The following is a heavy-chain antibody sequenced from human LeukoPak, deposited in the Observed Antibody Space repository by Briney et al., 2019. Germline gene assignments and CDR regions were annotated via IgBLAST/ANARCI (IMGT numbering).Heavy chain of an antibody. CDR1: GGSISSGGYY. Sequence: PSETLSLTCTVSGGSISSGGYYWGWIRQHPGKGLEWIGYIYYSGSTYYNPSLKSRVTISVDTSKNQFSLKLSSVTAADTAVYYCARGKNVGYYGSGSYFGNWFDPWGQGTLVTVSS. CDR3: ARGKNVGYYGSGSYFGNWFDP. V-gene: IGHV4-31*03. D-gene: IGHD3-10*01. J-gene: IGHJ5*02. CDR2: IYYSGST.